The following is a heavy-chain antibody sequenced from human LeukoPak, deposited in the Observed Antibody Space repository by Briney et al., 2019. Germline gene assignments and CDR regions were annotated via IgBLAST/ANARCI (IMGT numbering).Heavy chain of an antibody. V-gene: IGHV4-34*01. CDR1: GGSFSGYY. CDR3: AREYPNSGATYSSGWYNP. J-gene: IGHJ5*02. Sequence: PSETPSLTCAVYGGSFSGYYWSWIRQPPGKGLEWIGEINHSGSTNYNPSLKSRVTISVDTSKNQFSLKLSSVTAADTAVYYCAREYPNSGATYSSGWYNPWGQGTLVTVSS. D-gene: IGHD6-19*01. CDR2: INHSGST.